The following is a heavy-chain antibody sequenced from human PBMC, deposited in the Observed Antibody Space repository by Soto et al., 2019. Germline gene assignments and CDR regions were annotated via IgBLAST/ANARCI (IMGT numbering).Heavy chain of an antibody. CDR2: IYTGGTT. CDR1: GVTVSSNY. J-gene: IGHJ4*02. CDR3: AWYSSGWYYFDY. V-gene: IGHV3-53*01. D-gene: IGHD6-13*01. Sequence: GGSLRLSCAASGVTVSSNYMSWVRQAPGKGLEWVSVIYTGGTTYYADSVKGRFTISRDTSKNTLYLQMNSLRAEDTAVYYCAWYSSGWYYFDYWGQGTLVTVSS.